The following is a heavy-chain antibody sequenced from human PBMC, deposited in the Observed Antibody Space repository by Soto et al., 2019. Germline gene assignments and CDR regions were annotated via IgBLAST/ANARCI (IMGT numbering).Heavy chain of an antibody. V-gene: IGHV1-69*13. D-gene: IGHD4-4*01. Sequence: ASVKVSCKASGGTFSSYAISWVRQAPGQGLEWMGGIIPIFGTANYAQKFQGRVTITADESTSTAYMELSSLRSEETAVYYCARDPSTINKLIGVWFDPWGQGTLVTVS. CDR2: IIPIFGTA. CDR3: ARDPSTINKLIGVWFDP. J-gene: IGHJ5*02. CDR1: GGTFSSYA.